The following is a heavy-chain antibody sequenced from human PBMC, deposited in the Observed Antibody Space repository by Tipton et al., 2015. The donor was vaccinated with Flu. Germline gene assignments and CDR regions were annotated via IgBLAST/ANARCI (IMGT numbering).Heavy chain of an antibody. CDR3: ANKKDGDYYDY. CDR1: GFTFSSYS. J-gene: IGHJ4*02. D-gene: IGHD4-17*01. CDR2: ITGGAGST. V-gene: IGHV3-23*01. Sequence: SLRLSCAASGFTFSSYSMSWVRQAPGKGLEWVSTITGGAGSTYYADSVKGRFTISRDNSHDTLYLQMNSLRAEDTAVYYCANKKDGDYYDYCGQGTLVTVSS.